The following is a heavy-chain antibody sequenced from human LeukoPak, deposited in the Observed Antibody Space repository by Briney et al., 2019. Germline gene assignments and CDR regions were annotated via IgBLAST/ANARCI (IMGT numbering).Heavy chain of an antibody. D-gene: IGHD5-12*01. Sequence: GRSLRLSCAASGFTFSSYAMHWVRQAPGKGLEWVAVISNDGSMKYYADSVEGRFTISRDNSKNTLYLQMNSLRAEDTAVYYCARDPNSGYGDYWGQGTLVTVSS. CDR3: ARDPNSGYGDY. V-gene: IGHV3-30-3*01. CDR1: GFTFSSYA. CDR2: ISNDGSMK. J-gene: IGHJ4*02.